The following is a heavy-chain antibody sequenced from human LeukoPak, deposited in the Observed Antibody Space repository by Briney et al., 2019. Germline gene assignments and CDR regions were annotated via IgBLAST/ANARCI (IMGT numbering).Heavy chain of an antibody. D-gene: IGHD3-22*01. CDR1: GGTFSGYF. V-gene: IGHV4-34*01. CDR3: AREGAIDKYLVIDFSYAMDV. Sequence: SDTLSLTCSVSGGTFSGYFWSWIRQSPGKGLEWLGQINHSGSPYYNPSLQNRLTISVDASKRQISLKLNSVTAADTAVYYRAREGAIDKYLVIDFSYAMDVWGQGTTVSVSS. J-gene: IGHJ6*02. CDR2: INHSGSP.